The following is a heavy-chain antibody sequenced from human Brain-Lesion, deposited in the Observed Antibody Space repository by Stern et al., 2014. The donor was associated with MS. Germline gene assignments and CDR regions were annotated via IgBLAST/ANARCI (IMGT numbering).Heavy chain of an antibody. J-gene: IGHJ5*02. CDR2: IREDGTEK. V-gene: IGHV3-7*01. Sequence: VQLVEPGGGLVQPGGSLRLSCAASGMTVSSFWMSWVRQPPGKGLEWVASIREDGTEKCYVGSVKDRFTISRDNSKNSLYLQMNSLRAEDTAVYYCARDTWYGGCFDPWGQGTQVTVSS. D-gene: IGHD6-13*01. CDR3: ARDTWYGGCFDP. CDR1: GMTVSSFW.